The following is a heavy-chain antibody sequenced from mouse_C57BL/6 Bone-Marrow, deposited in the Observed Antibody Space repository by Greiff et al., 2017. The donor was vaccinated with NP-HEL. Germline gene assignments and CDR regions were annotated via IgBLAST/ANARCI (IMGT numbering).Heavy chain of an antibody. CDR3: ARRHTDGYYGGFAY. CDR1: GFTFSDYG. Sequence: EVMLVESGGGLVKPGGSLKLSCAASGFTFSDYGMHWVRQAPEKGLEWVAYISSGSSTIYYADTVKGRFTISSDNAKNTLFLQMTSLRSEDTAMYYCARRHTDGYYGGFAYWGQGTLVTVSA. D-gene: IGHD2-3*01. J-gene: IGHJ3*01. V-gene: IGHV5-17*01. CDR2: ISSGSSTI.